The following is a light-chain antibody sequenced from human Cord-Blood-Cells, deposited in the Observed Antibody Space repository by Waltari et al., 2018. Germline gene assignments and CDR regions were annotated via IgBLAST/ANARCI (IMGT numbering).Light chain of an antibody. J-gene: IGLJ2*01. V-gene: IGLV2-14*01. CDR1: SRHIGGYTY. CDR2: DVS. CDR3: SSYTSSSTLV. Sequence: QSCLTQRASQSQSPGQSLTIYCPGTSRHIGGYTYLSWYQQHPCKAPKLMIYDVSNWPSGVSNRVSGSKSGNTASLTISGLQAEDEADYYCSSYTSSSTLVFGGGTKLTVL.